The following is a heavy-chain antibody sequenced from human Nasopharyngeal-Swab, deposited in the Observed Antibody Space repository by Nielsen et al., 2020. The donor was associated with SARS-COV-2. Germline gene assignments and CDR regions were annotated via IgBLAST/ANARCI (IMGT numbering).Heavy chain of an antibody. CDR2: IFSNDEK. V-gene: IGHV2-26*01. Sequence: WIPQSPGKALEWLAHIFSNDEKSYSTSLKSRLTISKDTSKSQVVLTMTNMDPVDTATYYCARTWAVAGGFDPWGQGTLVTVSS. D-gene: IGHD6-19*01. CDR3: ARTWAVAGGFDP. J-gene: IGHJ5*02.